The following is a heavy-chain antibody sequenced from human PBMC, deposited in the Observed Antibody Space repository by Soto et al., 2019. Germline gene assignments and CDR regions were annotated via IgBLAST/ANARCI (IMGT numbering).Heavy chain of an antibody. D-gene: IGHD3-22*01. CDR2: IIPIFGTA. CDR3: ARRAFDCSGYYFDY. V-gene: IGHV1-69*13. J-gene: IGHJ4*02. CDR1: GGTFSSYA. Sequence: SVKVSCKASGGTFSSYAISWVRQAPGQGLEWMGGIIPIFGTANYAQKFQGSVTITADESTSTAYMELSSLRSEDTAVYYCARRAFDCSGYYFDYWGQGTLVTVSS.